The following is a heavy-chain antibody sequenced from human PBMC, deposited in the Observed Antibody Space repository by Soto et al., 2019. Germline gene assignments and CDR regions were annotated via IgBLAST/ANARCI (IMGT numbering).Heavy chain of an antibody. CDR2: ISGSGGST. CDR3: AKDLYYDSSGYPSHPLDY. Sequence: GESLKISCAASGFTFCSYAMSWVRQAPGKGLEWVSAISGSGGSTYYADSVKGRFTISRDNSKNTLYLQMNSLRAEDTAVYYCAKDLYYDSSGYPSHPLDYWGQGTLVTVSS. V-gene: IGHV3-23*01. CDR1: GFTFCSYA. D-gene: IGHD3-22*01. J-gene: IGHJ4*02.